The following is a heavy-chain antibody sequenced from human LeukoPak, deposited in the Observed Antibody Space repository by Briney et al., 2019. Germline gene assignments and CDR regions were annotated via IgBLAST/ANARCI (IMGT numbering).Heavy chain of an antibody. D-gene: IGHD2-8*01. CDR2: ISAYNGNT. V-gene: IGHV1-18*01. CDR1: GYTFTSYG. Sequence: RASVKVSCKASGYTFTSYGISWVRQAPGQGLEWMGWISAYNGNTNYAQKLQGRVTMTTDTSTSTAYMELRSLRSDDTAVYYCARQRGGQYEDAFDIWGQGTVVTVSS. CDR3: ARQRGGQYEDAFDI. J-gene: IGHJ3*02.